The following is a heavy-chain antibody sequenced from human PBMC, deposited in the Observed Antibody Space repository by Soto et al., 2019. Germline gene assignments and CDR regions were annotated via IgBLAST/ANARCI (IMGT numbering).Heavy chain of an antibody. V-gene: IGHV1-2*02. CDR3: ARDQSTVGSGYYPDYVPWFDP. J-gene: IGHJ5*02. CDR2: INPNSGGT. Sequence: GASVKVSCKASGYTFTGYYMHWVRQAPGQGLEWMGWINPNSGGTNYAQKFQGRVTMTRDTSISTAYMEPSRLRSDDTAVYYCARDQSTVGSGYYPDYVPWFDPWGQGTLVTVSS. CDR1: GYTFTGYY. D-gene: IGHD3-22*01.